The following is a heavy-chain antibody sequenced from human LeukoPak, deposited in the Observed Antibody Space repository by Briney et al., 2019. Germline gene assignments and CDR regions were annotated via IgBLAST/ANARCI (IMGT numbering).Heavy chain of an antibody. CDR3: TRGSIAYYYMDV. D-gene: IGHD3-22*01. J-gene: IGHJ6*03. CDR2: IYYSGST. CDR1: GGSISRYY. Sequence: SETLSLTCTVSGGSISRYYWSWIRQPPGKGLEWIGNIYYSGSTNYNPSLKSRVTISVDTSKNQFSLKLSSVTAADTAVYHCTRGSIAYYYMDVWGKGTTVTISS. V-gene: IGHV4-59*01.